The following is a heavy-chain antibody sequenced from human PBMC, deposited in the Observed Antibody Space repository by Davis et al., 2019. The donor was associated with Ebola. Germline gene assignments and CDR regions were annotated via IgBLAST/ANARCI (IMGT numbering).Heavy chain of an antibody. CDR1: GYTFTSYA. D-gene: IGHD3-3*01. CDR2: INAGNGNT. V-gene: IGHV1-3*01. Sequence: AASVKVSCKASGYTFTSYAMHWVRQAPGQRLEWMGWINAGNGNTKYSQKFQGRVTITRDTSASTAYMELSSLRSEDTAVYYCARGPRITIFGVVIISPYYFDYWGQGTLVTVSS. CDR3: ARGPRITIFGVVIISPYYFDY. J-gene: IGHJ4*02.